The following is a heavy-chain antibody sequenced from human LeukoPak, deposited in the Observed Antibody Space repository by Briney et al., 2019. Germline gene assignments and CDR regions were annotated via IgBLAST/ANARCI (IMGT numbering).Heavy chain of an antibody. D-gene: IGHD6-13*01. CDR1: GYTFTGYY. V-gene: IGHV1-2*02. CDR3: ARDLQLYSSSWFDAFDI. J-gene: IGHJ3*02. Sequence: ASVKVSCKASGYTFTGYYMHWVRQAPGQGLEWMGWINPNSGGTNYAQKFQGRVTMTRDTSISTAYMELSRLRSDDTAVYYCARDLQLYSSSWFDAFDIWGQGTVVTVSS. CDR2: INPNSGGT.